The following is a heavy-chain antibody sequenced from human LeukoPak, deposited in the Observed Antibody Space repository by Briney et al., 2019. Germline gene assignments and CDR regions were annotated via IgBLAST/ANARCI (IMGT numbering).Heavy chain of an antibody. Sequence: GGSLRLSCAASRFTFSDYSMNCVRQAPGKGLEWVSVFYSGGETFYADSVKGRFTISRDSSRNTLYLQMNSLRAEDTAVYYCARGGVAPAGSGFFDYWGQGTLVTVSS. CDR2: FYSGGET. CDR3: ARGGVAPAGSGFFDY. D-gene: IGHD6-13*01. J-gene: IGHJ4*02. CDR1: RFTFSDYS. V-gene: IGHV3-53*01.